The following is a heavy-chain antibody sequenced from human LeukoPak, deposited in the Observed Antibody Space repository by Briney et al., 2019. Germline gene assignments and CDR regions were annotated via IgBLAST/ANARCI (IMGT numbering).Heavy chain of an antibody. CDR3: ARLGYCSGGSCYKDDAFDI. V-gene: IGHV4-30-2*01. Sequence: IPSQTLPLTCAVSGGSISSGGYSWSWIRQPPGKGLEWIGYIYHSGSTYYNPSLKSRVTISVDRSKNQFSLKLSSVTAADTAVYYCARLGYCSGGSCYKDDAFDIWGQGTMVTVSS. J-gene: IGHJ3*02. CDR1: GGSISSGGYS. CDR2: IYHSGST. D-gene: IGHD2-15*01.